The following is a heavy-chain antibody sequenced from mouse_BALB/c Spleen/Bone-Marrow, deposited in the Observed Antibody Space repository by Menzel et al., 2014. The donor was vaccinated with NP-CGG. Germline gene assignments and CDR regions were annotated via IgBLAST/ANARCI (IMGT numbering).Heavy chain of an antibody. V-gene: IGHV1-47*01. Sequence: QVQLQQSGAELVKSGASVKMSCKAFGYTFTTYPIEWMKQNHGKSLEWIGNFHPYNDDTKYNEKFKGKAKLTVEKSSSTVLFGLKRFTSDVPGVYFCEKGGGFAYWGQGTLVTVSA. CDR3: EKGGGFAY. CDR1: GYTFTTYP. CDR2: FHPYNDDT. J-gene: IGHJ3*01.